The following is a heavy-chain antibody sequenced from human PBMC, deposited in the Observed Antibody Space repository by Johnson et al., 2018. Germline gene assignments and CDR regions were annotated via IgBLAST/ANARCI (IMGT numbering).Heavy chain of an antibody. CDR1: GFTFSAYG. D-gene: IGHD2-15*01. Sequence: QVQLVESGGGVVQPGRSLRLSCAASGFTFSAYGIHWVRQAPGKGLEWVAVISYDGSNKYYADSVKGRFTISRDNSKNTLYLQMNSLRAEDTAVYYCARVVGYCSGGSCHSPSAYYYYAMDVWGQGTTVTVSS. V-gene: IGHV3-30*03. CDR2: ISYDGSNK. J-gene: IGHJ6*02. CDR3: ARVVGYCSGGSCHSPSAYYYYAMDV.